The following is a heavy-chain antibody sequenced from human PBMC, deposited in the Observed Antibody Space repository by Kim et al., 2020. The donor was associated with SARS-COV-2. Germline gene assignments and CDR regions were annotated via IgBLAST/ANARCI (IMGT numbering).Heavy chain of an antibody. Sequence: GGSLRLSCAASGFTFSSYAMSWVRQAPGKGPEWVSVIYSGGSSTYYADSVKGRFTISRDNSKNTLYLQMNSLRAEDTAVYYCAKDRAGYSSGWSIDYWGQGTLVTVSS. CDR1: GFTFSSYA. J-gene: IGHJ4*02. CDR3: AKDRAGYSSGWSIDY. V-gene: IGHV3-23*03. D-gene: IGHD6-19*01. CDR2: IYSGGSST.